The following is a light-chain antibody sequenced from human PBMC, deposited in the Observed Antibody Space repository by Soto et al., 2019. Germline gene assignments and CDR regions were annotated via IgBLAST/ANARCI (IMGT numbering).Light chain of an antibody. V-gene: IGKV3-20*01. CDR3: QQYGSSPRT. CDR2: GAS. CDR1: QSIRSSY. J-gene: IGKJ1*01. Sequence: EIVLTQSPGILSLSPGERATLSCRASQSIRSSYLAWYQQKPGQAPRLLIYGASSRATGIPVRFSGSGSGPDFTLTISRLEPEDFAVYYCQQYGSSPRTFGQGTNVEIK.